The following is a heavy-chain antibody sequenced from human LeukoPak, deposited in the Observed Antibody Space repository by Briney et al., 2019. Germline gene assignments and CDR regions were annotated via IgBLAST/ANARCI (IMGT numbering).Heavy chain of an antibody. D-gene: IGHD3-10*01. CDR3: ARGGGYGSGSYLFDY. V-gene: IGHV4-59*01. CDR1: GGSISSYY. J-gene: IGHJ4*02. CDR2: IYYSGST. Sequence: PSETLSLTCTVSGGSISSYYWSWIRQPPGKGLEWVGYIYYSGSTNYNPSLKSRVTISVDTSKSQFSLKLSSVTAADTAVYYCARGGGYGSGSYLFDYWGQGTLVTVSS.